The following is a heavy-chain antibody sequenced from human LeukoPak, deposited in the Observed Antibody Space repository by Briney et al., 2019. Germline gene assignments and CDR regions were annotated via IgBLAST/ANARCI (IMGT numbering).Heavy chain of an antibody. CDR1: GGSFSGYY. Sequence: PSETLSLTCAVYGGSFSGYYWSWIRQPPGKGLEWIGEINHSGSTNYNPSLKSRVTISVDTSKNQFSLKLSPVTAADTAVYYCARGRSPDGFGYWGQGTLVTVSS. CDR2: INHSGST. V-gene: IGHV4-34*01. D-gene: IGHD1-14*01. CDR3: ARGRSPDGFGY. J-gene: IGHJ4*02.